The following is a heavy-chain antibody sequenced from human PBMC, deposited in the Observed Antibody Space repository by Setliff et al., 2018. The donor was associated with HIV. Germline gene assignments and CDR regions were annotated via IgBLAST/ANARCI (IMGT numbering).Heavy chain of an antibody. J-gene: IGHJ3*02. CDR1: GGSISSSSYY. V-gene: IGHV4-39*07. D-gene: IGHD3-22*01. CDR3: ARDRRTYYYDSSGYSPPRRAFDI. CDR2: MYYSGST. Sequence: SETLSLTCTVSGGSISSSSYYWGWIRQPPGKGLEWIGSMYYSGSTYHNPSLKSRVTISADTSKNQFSLNLSSVTAADTAVYYCARDRRTYYYDSSGYSPPRRAFDIWGQGTMVTVSS.